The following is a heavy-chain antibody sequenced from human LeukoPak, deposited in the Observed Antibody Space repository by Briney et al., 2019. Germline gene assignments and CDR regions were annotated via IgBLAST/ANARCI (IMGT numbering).Heavy chain of an antibody. CDR3: ARVGSGYTFDY. Sequence: SETLSLTCTVPGGSISSYYWSWIRQPPGKGLEWIGYIYHRGSTNYNPSLKSRVTISVDTSKNQFSLKLSSVTAADTAVYYCARVGSGYTFDYWGQGTLVTASS. CDR1: GGSISSYY. CDR2: IYHRGST. J-gene: IGHJ4*02. V-gene: IGHV4-59*01. D-gene: IGHD3-22*01.